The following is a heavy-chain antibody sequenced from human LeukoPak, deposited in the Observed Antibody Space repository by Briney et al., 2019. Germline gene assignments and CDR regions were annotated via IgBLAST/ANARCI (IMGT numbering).Heavy chain of an antibody. CDR3: ARDAPGQSYFDH. Sequence: SQTLSLTCAISGDSVSSNSGAWNWIRQSPSRGLEWLGRTYYRSKWYNEYAVSVKSRITINPDTSKNEFSLHLSSVTPEDTAVYYCARDAPGQSYFDHWGQGTLVTVSS. J-gene: IGHJ4*02. CDR2: TYYRSKWYN. V-gene: IGHV6-1*01. D-gene: IGHD2-2*01. CDR1: GDSVSSNSGA.